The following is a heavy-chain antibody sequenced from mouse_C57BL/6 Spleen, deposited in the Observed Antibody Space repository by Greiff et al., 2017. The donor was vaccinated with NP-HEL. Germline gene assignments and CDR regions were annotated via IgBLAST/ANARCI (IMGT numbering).Heavy chain of an antibody. J-gene: IGHJ4*01. CDR2: IDPSDSYT. D-gene: IGHD2-5*01. V-gene: IGHV1-69*01. CDR3: ARRGTYYSNSLAMDY. Sequence: QVQLQQPGAELVMPGASVKLSCKASGYTFTSYWMHWVKQRPGQGLEWIGEIDPSDSYTNYNQKFKGKSTLTVDKSSSTAYMQLSSLTSEDSAVYYCARRGTYYSNSLAMDYWGQGTSVTVSS. CDR1: GYTFTSYW.